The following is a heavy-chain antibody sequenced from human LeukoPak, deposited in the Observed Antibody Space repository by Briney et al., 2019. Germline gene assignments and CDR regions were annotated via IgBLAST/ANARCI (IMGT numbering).Heavy chain of an antibody. CDR1: GYTFTSYD. J-gene: IGHJ6*02. CDR2: INPNSGGT. CDR3: ARDHGPDDFWSGYYYGMDV. D-gene: IGHD3-3*01. Sequence: GASVKVSCKASGYTFTSYDINWVRQATGQGLEWMGWINPNSGGTNYAQKFQGRVTMTRDTSIRTAYMELSRLRSDDTAVYYCARDHGPDDFWSGYYYGMDVWGQGTTVTVSS. V-gene: IGHV1-2*02.